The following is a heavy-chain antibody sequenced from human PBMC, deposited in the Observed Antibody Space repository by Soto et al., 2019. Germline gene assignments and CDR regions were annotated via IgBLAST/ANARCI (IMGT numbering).Heavy chain of an antibody. CDR1: GGTFSSYA. CDR2: IIPIFGTA. Sequence: QVQLVQSGAEVKKPGSSVKVSCKASGGTFSSYAISWVRQAPGQGLEWMGGIIPIFGTANYAQKFQGRVTITADKSTSTAYMELSSLRSEDTAVYYCARVFDNYGYNLGGGMDVWGQGTTVTVSS. D-gene: IGHD5-18*01. J-gene: IGHJ6*02. V-gene: IGHV1-69*06. CDR3: ARVFDNYGYNLGGGMDV.